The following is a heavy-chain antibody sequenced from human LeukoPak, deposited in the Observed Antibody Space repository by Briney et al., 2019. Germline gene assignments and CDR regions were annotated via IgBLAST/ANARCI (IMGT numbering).Heavy chain of an antibody. V-gene: IGHV5-51*01. Sequence: GESLKISCEGSGYTFTSYWIGWVRQMPGKGLEWMGIIYPDDSDTRYSPSFQGQVSISADKSISTAYLQWSSLKAWDTAMYYCARTGTTPYDAFDIWGQGTLVTVSS. CDR2: IYPDDSDT. CDR1: GYTFTSYW. J-gene: IGHJ3*02. D-gene: IGHD4-17*01. CDR3: ARTGTTPYDAFDI.